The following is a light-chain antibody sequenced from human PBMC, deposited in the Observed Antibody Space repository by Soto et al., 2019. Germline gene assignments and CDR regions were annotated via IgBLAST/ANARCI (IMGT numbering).Light chain of an antibody. J-gene: IGKJ1*01. Sequence: DIQXXQSPSSLSAXXXXRVTXTCXASQSISSYLNWYQQKPGKAPKLLIYAASSLQSGVPSRFSGSGSGTDFTLTISSLQPEDFATYYCQQSYSTPWTFGQGTKVEIK. V-gene: IGKV1-39*01. CDR1: QSISSY. CDR2: AAS. CDR3: QQSYSTPWT.